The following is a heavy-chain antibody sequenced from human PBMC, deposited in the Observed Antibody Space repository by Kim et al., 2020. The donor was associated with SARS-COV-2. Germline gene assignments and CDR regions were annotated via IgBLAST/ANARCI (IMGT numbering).Heavy chain of an antibody. V-gene: IGHV3-30*02. Sequence: VKGQFTISRDNSKNTLYLQMNSLRAEDTAVYYCAKCLNQGLRIQLWLDDYWGQGTLVTVSS. CDR3: AKCLNQGLRIQLWLDDY. D-gene: IGHD5-18*01. J-gene: IGHJ4*02.